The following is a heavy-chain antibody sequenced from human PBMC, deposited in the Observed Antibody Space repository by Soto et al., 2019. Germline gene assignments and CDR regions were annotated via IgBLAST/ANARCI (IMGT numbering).Heavy chain of an antibody. V-gene: IGHV4-30-4*01. Sequence: QVQLQESGPGLVMPSQTLSLTCTVSGASISSANYYWSWIRQPPGKGLEWIGYISYSGSTYYNPSLKSRLTLSLDTAKNQFSLQLNSGTAADTAVYYCARDNLNDRPRNASLDHWGQGTLVTVSS. CDR2: ISYSGST. CDR1: GASISSANYY. J-gene: IGHJ4*02. D-gene: IGHD1-20*01. CDR3: ARDNLNDRPRNASLDH.